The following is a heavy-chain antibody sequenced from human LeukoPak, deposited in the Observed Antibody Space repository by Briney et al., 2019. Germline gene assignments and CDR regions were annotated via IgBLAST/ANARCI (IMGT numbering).Heavy chain of an antibody. CDR2: IKQDGSEK. J-gene: IGHJ4*02. Sequence: GGSLRLSCEASEFTFSSYWMSWVRQAPGKGLEWVANIKQDGSEKYYVDSVKGRFTISRDNAKNSLYLQMNSLRAEDTAVYYCACTTSSWKYFDYWGQGTLVTVSS. V-gene: IGHV3-7*01. CDR3: ACTTSSWKYFDY. D-gene: IGHD6-13*01. CDR1: EFTFSSYW.